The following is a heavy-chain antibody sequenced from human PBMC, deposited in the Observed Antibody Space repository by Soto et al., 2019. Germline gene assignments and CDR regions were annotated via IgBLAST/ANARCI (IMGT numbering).Heavy chain of an antibody. CDR2: IDHSGST. CDR1: GGSFSGYY. Sequence: SETLSLTCAVYGGSFSGYYWSWIRQPPGKGLEWIGEIDHSGSTNYNPSLKSRVTISVDTSKNQFSLKLSSVTAADTAVYYCARSSGLRLQLDYWGQGTLVTVSS. CDR3: ARSSGLRLQLDY. V-gene: IGHV4-34*01. D-gene: IGHD4-17*01. J-gene: IGHJ4*02.